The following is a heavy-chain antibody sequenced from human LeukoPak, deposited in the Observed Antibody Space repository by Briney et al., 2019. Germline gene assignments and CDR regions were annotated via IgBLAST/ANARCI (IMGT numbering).Heavy chain of an antibody. CDR1: GGSISSGGYY. J-gene: IGHJ4*02. V-gene: IGHV4-31*11. D-gene: IGHD2-2*01. CDR3: ARGASRDA. Sequence: SSETLSLTCAVSGGSISSGGYYWSWIRQHPGKGLEWIGYIYYSGSTYYNPSLKSRVTISVDTSKNQFSLKLSSVTAADTAVYYCARGASRDAWGQGTLVTVSS. CDR2: IYYSGST.